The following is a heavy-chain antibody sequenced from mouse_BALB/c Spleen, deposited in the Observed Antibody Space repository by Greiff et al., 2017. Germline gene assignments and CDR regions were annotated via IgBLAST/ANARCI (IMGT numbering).Heavy chain of an antibody. CDR1: GFTFSDYY. V-gene: IGHV5-4*02. CDR2: ISDGGSYT. CDR3: ASFITTVVAPRAMDY. Sequence: EVMLVESGGGLVKPGGSLKLSCAASGFTFSDYYMYWVRQTPEKRLEWVATISDGGSYTYYPDSVKGRFTISRDNAKNNLYLQMSSLKSEDTAMYYCASFITTVVAPRAMDYWGQGTSVTVSS. J-gene: IGHJ4*01. D-gene: IGHD1-1*01.